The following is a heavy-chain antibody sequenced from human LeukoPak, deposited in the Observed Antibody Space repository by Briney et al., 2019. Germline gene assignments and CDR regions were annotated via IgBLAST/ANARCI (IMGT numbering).Heavy chain of an antibody. CDR1: GGSISSGGYY. CDR3: ARILLDKGRGYGSGSYPEYMDV. D-gene: IGHD3-10*01. Sequence: SETLSLTCTVSGGSISSGGYYWSWIRQPPGKGLEWIGYIYHSGSTYYNPSLKSRVTISVDRSKNQFSLKLSSVTAADTAVYYCARILLDKGRGYGSGSYPEYMDVWGKGTTVTVSS. CDR2: IYHSGST. V-gene: IGHV4-30-2*01. J-gene: IGHJ6*03.